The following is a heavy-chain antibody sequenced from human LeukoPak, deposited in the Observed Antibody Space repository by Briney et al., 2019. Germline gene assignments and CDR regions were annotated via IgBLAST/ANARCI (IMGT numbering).Heavy chain of an antibody. CDR2: INHSGST. D-gene: IGHD3-10*01. CDR3: ARVVASGDYFDY. Sequence: SETLSLTCAVYGGSFSGYYWSWIRQPPGKGLEWIGEINHSGSTNYNPSLKSRVTISVDTSKNQFSLKLSSVTAADTAVYYCARVVASGDYFDYWGQGTLVTVSS. CDR1: GGSFSGYY. J-gene: IGHJ4*02. V-gene: IGHV4-34*01.